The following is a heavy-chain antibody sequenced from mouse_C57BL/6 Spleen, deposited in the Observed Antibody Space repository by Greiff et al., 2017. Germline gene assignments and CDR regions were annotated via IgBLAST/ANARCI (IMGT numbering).Heavy chain of an antibody. V-gene: IGHV1-69*01. Sequence: QVQLQQPGAELVMPGASVKLSCKASGYTFTSYWMHWVKQRPGQGLEWIGEIDPSDSYTNYNQKFKGKSTLTVDKSSGTAYMQLSSLTSEDSAVYYCARSKGLLRVDYWGQGTTLTVSS. CDR3: ARSKGLLRVDY. J-gene: IGHJ2*01. CDR1: GYTFTSYW. CDR2: IDPSDSYT. D-gene: IGHD1-1*01.